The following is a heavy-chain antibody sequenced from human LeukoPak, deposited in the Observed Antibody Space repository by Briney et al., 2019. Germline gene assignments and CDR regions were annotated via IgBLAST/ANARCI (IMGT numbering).Heavy chain of an antibody. V-gene: IGHV5-51*01. J-gene: IGHJ5*02. CDR3: ARQEYCSGGSCYTWFDP. CDR2: IYPGDSDT. Sequence: GESLKISCKGSGYSFTTYWIAWVRHMPGKGLDWMGIIYPGDSDTRYSPSFQGQVTISADNSISTAYLQWSSLKASDTAMYYCARQEYCSGGSCYTWFDPWGQGTLVIVSS. D-gene: IGHD2-15*01. CDR1: GYSFTTYW.